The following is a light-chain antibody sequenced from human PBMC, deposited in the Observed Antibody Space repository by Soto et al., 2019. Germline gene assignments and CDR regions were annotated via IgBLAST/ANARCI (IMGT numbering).Light chain of an antibody. CDR3: QSYDSSLSEGV. V-gene: IGLV1-40*01. Sequence: QSVLTQPPSVSGAPGQRVTISCTGSSSNIGAGYDVHWYQQLPGTAPKLLIYGNSNRPSGVPDRFSGYKSGTSASLAITGLQAEDEADYYCQSYDSSLSEGVFGGGTQLTVL. CDR1: SSNIGAGYD. J-gene: IGLJ3*02. CDR2: GNS.